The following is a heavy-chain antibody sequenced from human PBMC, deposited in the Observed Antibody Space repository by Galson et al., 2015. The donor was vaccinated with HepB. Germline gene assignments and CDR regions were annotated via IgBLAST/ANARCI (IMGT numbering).Heavy chain of an antibody. CDR3: AKLIHIPGIGVDS. Sequence: SLRLSCAASGFTFSSYWMHWVRQAPGKGPVWVSRISSDGSSISYADSVKGRFTTSRDNAKNTLYLQMNSLRAEDTAVYYCAKLIHIPGIGVDSWGQGTLVTVSS. J-gene: IGHJ5*01. D-gene: IGHD2-8*01. CDR1: GFTFSSYW. V-gene: IGHV3-74*01. CDR2: ISSDGSSI.